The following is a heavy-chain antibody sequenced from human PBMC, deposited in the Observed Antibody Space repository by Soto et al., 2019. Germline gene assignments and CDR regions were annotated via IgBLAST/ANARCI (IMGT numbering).Heavy chain of an antibody. CDR2: IYYSGST. Sequence: SETLSLTCTVSGGSISSYYWSWIRQPPGKGLEWIGYIYYSGSTNYNPSLKSRVTISVDTSKNQFSLKLSSVTAADTAVYYCARSPGIAVAGTYYYYYMDVWGKGTTVTVSS. CDR3: ARSPGIAVAGTYYYYYMDV. J-gene: IGHJ6*03. D-gene: IGHD6-19*01. V-gene: IGHV4-59*01. CDR1: GGSISSYY.